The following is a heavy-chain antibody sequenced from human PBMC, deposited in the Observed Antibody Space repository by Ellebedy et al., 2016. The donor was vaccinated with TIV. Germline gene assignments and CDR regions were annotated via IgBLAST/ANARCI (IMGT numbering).Heavy chain of an antibody. V-gene: IGHV4-39*01. D-gene: IGHD3-22*01. Sequence: PSETLSLTCTVSGASINSDDSYWGWVRQPPGKGLEWIAIILYTGLIYYYPSLRSRVTISLYTSNHQVSLKLRSVTAADTAVYFCARQVNGLFRLDYWGQGTRVTVSS. CDR2: ILYTGLI. CDR3: ARQVNGLFRLDY. CDR1: GASINSDDSY. J-gene: IGHJ4*02.